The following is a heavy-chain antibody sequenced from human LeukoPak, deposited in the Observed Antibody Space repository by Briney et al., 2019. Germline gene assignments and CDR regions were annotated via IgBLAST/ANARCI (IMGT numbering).Heavy chain of an antibody. D-gene: IGHD3-3*01. CDR1: GFTFSSYG. CDR2: IWYDGSNT. Sequence: QTGGSLRLSCAASGFTFSSYGGQGVREARGKGGEGGAVIWYDGSNTYYADSVKGRFTISRDNSKNTLYLQMNSLRAEDTAVYYCARASDNFWSAYWPARYWGQGTLVTVSS. V-gene: IGHV3-33*01. CDR3: ARASDNFWSAYWPARY. J-gene: IGHJ4*02.